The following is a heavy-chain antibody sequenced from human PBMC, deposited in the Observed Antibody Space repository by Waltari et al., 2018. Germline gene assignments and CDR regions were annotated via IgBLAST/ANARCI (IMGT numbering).Heavy chain of an antibody. D-gene: IGHD3-22*01. V-gene: IGHV3-30*18. CDR3: AKPWYYYDSSGYYYFDY. J-gene: IGHJ4*02. CDR1: GFTFSSYG. CDR2: ISYDGSNK. Sequence: QAQLVESGEGVVQPGRSLRLSCAASGFTFSSYGMHWVRQAPGKGLEWVAVISYDGSNKYYADSVKGRFTISRDNSKNTLYLQMNSLRAEDTAVYYCAKPWYYYDSSGYYYFDYWGQGTLVTVSS.